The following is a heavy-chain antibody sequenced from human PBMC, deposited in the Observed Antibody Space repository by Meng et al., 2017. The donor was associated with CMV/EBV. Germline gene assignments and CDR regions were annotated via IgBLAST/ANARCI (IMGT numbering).Heavy chain of an antibody. V-gene: IGHV3-21*01. CDR3: ASLEYDFWSGWKGMDV. Sequence: GESLKISCAASGFTFSSYSMNWVRPAPGKGLEWVSSISSSSSYIYYADSVKGRFTISRDNAKNSLYLQMNSLRAEDTAVYYWASLEYDFWSGWKGMDVWGQGTTVTVSS. CDR1: GFTFSSYS. J-gene: IGHJ6*02. CDR2: ISSSSSYI. D-gene: IGHD3-3*01.